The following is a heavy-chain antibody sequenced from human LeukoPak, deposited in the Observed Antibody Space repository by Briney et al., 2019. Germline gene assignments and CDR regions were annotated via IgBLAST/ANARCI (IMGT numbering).Heavy chain of an antibody. CDR3: ARDRYLSSSWYPY. CDR1: GYTVTSCG. Sequence: ASVKVSCKASGYTVTSCGISWVRQAPVQGLEWMGWISAYNGNTNYAQKLQGRVTMTTDTSTGTAYMELRSLRSDDTAVYYCARDRYLSSSWYPYWGQGTLVTVSS. D-gene: IGHD6-13*01. CDR2: ISAYNGNT. J-gene: IGHJ4*02. V-gene: IGHV1-18*01.